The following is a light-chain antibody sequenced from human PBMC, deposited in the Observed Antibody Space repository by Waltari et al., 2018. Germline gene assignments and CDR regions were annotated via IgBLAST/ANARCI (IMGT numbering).Light chain of an antibody. J-gene: IGLJ2*01. V-gene: IGLV2-11*01. CDR1: RIDIRDEHY. CDR2: AVR. CDR3: CSYAGQFTWV. Sequence: QSALTQPPSVSGSPGQSVTISCTGTRIDIRDEHYVSWFQQYPGKAPKVFMFAVRERPSGVPNRFSGSKSGNTASLTISGLQSEDESHYFCCSYAGQFTWVFGGGTKLTVL.